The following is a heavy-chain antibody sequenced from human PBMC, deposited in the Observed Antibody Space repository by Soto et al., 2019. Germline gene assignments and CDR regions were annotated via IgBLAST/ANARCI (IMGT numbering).Heavy chain of an antibody. CDR1: GFTFSSYW. D-gene: IGHD4-17*01. J-gene: IGHJ4*02. V-gene: IGHV3-74*01. Sequence: EVQLVESGGGLVQPGGSLRLSCAASGFTFSSYWMHWVRQAPGKGLVWVPRINSDGSSTTYADSVKGRLTISRDNAKNTLYLQMNSLGAEDTAVYYCARAYGSNTHFDYWGQGTLVTVSS. CDR3: ARAYGSNTHFDY. CDR2: INSDGSST.